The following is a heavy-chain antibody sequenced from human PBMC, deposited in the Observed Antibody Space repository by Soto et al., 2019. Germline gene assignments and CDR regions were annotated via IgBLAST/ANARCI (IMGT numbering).Heavy chain of an antibody. J-gene: IGHJ4*02. CDR2: ISGSGGST. D-gene: IGHD3-10*01. CDR1: GFTFSSYA. CDR3: AKLRPTGSALTMVRGAYFDY. Sequence: GGSLRLSCAASGFTFSSYAMSWVRQAPGKGLEWVSAISGSGGSTYYADSVKGRFTISRDNSKNTLYLQMNSLRAEDTAVYYCAKLRPTGSALTMVRGAYFDYWGQGTLVTVSS. V-gene: IGHV3-23*01.